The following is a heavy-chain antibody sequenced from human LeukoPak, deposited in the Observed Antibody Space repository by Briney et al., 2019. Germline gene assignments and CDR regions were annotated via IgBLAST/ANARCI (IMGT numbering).Heavy chain of an antibody. CDR1: GFTFSSYA. Sequence: GGSPRLSCAASGFTFSSYAMTWVRQAPGKGLEWVSAISGSGSSTYYADSVKGRFTISRDNSKNTLYLQMSSLRAEDTALYFCAKQSSRFLGWAYFDYWGQGTLVTVSS. J-gene: IGHJ4*02. V-gene: IGHV3-23*01. CDR3: AKQSSRFLGWAYFDY. D-gene: IGHD3-16*02. CDR2: ISGSGSST.